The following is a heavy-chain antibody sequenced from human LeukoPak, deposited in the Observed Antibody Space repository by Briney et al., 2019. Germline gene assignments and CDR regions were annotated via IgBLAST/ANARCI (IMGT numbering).Heavy chain of an antibody. D-gene: IGHD6-19*01. Sequence: GGSLRLSCAASGFTFSSYEMNWVRQAPGKGLEWVSYISSSGSTIYYADSVKGRFTISRDNAKNSLYLQMNSLRAEDTAVYYCATVLGSGWYWAYWGQGTLVTVSS. J-gene: IGHJ4*02. V-gene: IGHV3-48*03. CDR1: GFTFSSYE. CDR3: ATVLGSGWYWAY. CDR2: ISSSGSTI.